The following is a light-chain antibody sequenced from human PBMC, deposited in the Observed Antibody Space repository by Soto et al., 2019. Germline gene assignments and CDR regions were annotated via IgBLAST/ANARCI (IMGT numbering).Light chain of an antibody. J-gene: IGKJ2*01. CDR3: HQYNNSPPDT. Sequence: EIVMTQSPATLSVSPGETATLSCRASQTLRNNLAWYQQKPGQAPRLLIYAASTRATGIPPRFSGSGSGTEFTLTISNLQSEDFAVYFCHQYNNSPPDTFGQGTKLEIK. CDR1: QTLRNN. V-gene: IGKV3-15*01. CDR2: AAS.